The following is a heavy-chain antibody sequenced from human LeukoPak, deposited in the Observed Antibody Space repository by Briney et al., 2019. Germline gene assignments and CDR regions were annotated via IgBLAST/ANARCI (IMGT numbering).Heavy chain of an antibody. CDR3: ANGLWLQWGDY. Sequence: GVSLRLSCAASGFTFSSHAMSWVRQAPGKGLEWVSGISGSGDSTYYADPVKGRFTISRDTSKNTLYLQMNSLRAEDTAVYYCANGLWLQWGDYWGQGTLVTVSS. J-gene: IGHJ4*02. V-gene: IGHV3-23*01. CDR1: GFTFSSHA. CDR2: ISGSGDST. D-gene: IGHD5-18*01.